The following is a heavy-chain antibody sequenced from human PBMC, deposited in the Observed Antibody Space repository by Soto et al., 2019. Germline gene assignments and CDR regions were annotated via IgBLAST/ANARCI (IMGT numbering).Heavy chain of an antibody. CDR1: GFTLSSYA. D-gene: IGHD2-21*02. J-gene: IGHJ4*02. CDR3: AKDLGDRTQSVYFDY. V-gene: IGHV3-23*01. CDR2: ISGSGGST. Sequence: XGSLRLSCAASGFTLSSYAMSWVRQAPGKGLDWVSAISGSGGSTYYADSVKGRFTISRANSKNTLYLQMNSLRAEDTAVYYCAKDLGDRTQSVYFDYWGQGNRVTVSS.